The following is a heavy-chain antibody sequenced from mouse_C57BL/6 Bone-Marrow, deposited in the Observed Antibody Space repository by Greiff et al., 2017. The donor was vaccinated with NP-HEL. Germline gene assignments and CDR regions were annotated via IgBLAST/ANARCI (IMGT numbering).Heavy chain of an antibody. CDR1: GYTFTDYY. Sequence: EVQLQQSGPVLVKPGASVKMSCKASGYTFTDYYMNWVKQSHGKSLEWIGVINPYNGGTSYNQKFKGKATLTVDKSSSTAYMELNSLTSEDSAVYYCARGGGPNAMDYWGQGTSVTVSS. V-gene: IGHV1-19*01. CDR3: ARGGGPNAMDY. J-gene: IGHJ4*01. CDR2: INPYNGGT.